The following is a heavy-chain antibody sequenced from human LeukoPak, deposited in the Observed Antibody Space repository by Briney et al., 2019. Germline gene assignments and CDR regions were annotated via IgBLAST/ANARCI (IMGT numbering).Heavy chain of an antibody. Sequence: SGGSLRLSCAASGFNFRTHGMHWVRQAPGKGLEWVTFIRADGSDKYYRHSVKGRFTISRDNSKNTLYLQMNSLRAEDTAVYYCAKSVAAAGIFGYFDYWGQGTLVTVSS. CDR3: AKSVAAAGIFGYFDY. CDR2: IRADGSDK. D-gene: IGHD6-13*01. CDR1: GFNFRTHG. V-gene: IGHV3-30*02. J-gene: IGHJ4*02.